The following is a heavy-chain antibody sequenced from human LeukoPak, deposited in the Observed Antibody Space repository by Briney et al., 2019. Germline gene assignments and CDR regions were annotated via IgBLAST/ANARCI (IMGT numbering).Heavy chain of an antibody. D-gene: IGHD2-2*01. CDR2: IYYSGST. J-gene: IGHJ5*02. Sequence: SETLSLTCTVSGGSISSSSYYWGWIRQPPGKGLEWIGSIYYSGSTYYNPSLKSRDTISVDTSKNQFSLKLSSVTAADTAVYYCARTTDPPIVVVPAAMGFDPWGQGTLVTVSS. CDR1: GGSISSSSYY. CDR3: ARTTDPPIVVVPAAMGFDP. V-gene: IGHV4-39*01.